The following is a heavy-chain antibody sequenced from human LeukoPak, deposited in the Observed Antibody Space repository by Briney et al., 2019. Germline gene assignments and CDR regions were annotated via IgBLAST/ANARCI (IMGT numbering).Heavy chain of an antibody. CDR3: ARGMVRGVSTPRGPWFDP. V-gene: IGHV3-30-3*01. CDR1: GFTFSSYA. Sequence: GGSLRLSCAASGFTFSSYAMHWVRQAPGKGLEWVAVISYDGSNKYYADSVKGRFTISRDNSKNTLYLQMNSLRAEDTAVYYCARGMVRGVSTPRGPWFDPWGQGTLVTVSS. CDR2: ISYDGSNK. J-gene: IGHJ5*02. D-gene: IGHD3-10*01.